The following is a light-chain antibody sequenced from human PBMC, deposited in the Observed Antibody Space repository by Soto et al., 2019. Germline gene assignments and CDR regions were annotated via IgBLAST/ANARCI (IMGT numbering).Light chain of an antibody. CDR3: SSYTSSSTL. Sequence: QSVLTQPASVSGSPGQSITISCTGTSSDVGAYNYVSWYQQHPGKAPKLMIYDVSNRPSGVSNRFSGSKSGNTASLTISGLQAEDEADYYCSSYTSSSTLFGGGTKLTV. CDR2: DVS. V-gene: IGLV2-14*01. CDR1: SSDVGAYNY. J-gene: IGLJ2*01.